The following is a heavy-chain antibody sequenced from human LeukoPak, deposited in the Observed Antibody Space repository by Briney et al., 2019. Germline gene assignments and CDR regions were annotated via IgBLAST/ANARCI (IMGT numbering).Heavy chain of an antibody. D-gene: IGHD3-16*01. J-gene: IGHJ6*03. CDR1: GGSISSYY. CDR2: IYYSGST. Sequence: PSETLSLTCTVSGGSISSYYWNWIRQPPGKGLEWIGYIYYSGSTNYNPSLKSRVTISLDTSKNQFSLKLSSVTAADTAVYYCARDGAHKNHYYSYYYMDVWGKGTTVTVSS. V-gene: IGHV4-59*01. CDR3: ARDGAHKNHYYSYYYMDV.